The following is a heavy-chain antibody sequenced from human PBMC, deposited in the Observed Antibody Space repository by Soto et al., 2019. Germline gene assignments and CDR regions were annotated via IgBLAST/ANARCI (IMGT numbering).Heavy chain of an antibody. CDR2: TSFDGSKI. CDR1: GFTFSVYP. Sequence: GGSLRRSCAASGFTFSVYPMHWVRQAPGKGLEWVAFTSFDGSKISYSDSVKGRFTISRDNSKKTLYLQMNSLRPEDAAVYHRANLLNVAAAHTPHYYGIDVCGQGTTVT. V-gene: IGHV3-30-3*01. J-gene: IGHJ6*02. CDR3: ANLLNVAAAHTPHYYGIDV. D-gene: IGHD6-13*01.